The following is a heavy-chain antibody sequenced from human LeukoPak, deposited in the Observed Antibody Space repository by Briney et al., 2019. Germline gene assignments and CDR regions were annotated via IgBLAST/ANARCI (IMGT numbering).Heavy chain of an antibody. CDR2: ISRSGDST. Sequence: PGGSLRLSCAASGFTFSSYGMSWVRQAPGKGLEWVSAISRSGDSTHYADSVKGRFTISRDNSKNTLFLQMNSLRADDTAVYYCAIGGIAVASTSYYYYMDVWGKGTTVTISS. V-gene: IGHV3-23*01. D-gene: IGHD6-19*01. CDR1: GFTFSSYG. CDR3: AIGGIAVASTSYYYYMDV. J-gene: IGHJ6*03.